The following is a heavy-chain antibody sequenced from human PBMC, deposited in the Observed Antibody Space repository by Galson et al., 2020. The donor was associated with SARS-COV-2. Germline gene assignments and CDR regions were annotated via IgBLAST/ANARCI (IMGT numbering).Heavy chain of an antibody. Sequence: ESLKISCAASGFPFSTYSMNWVRLAPGKGLEWVSSISTSSSYTYYVDSVKGRFSISRDNPRNSLYLQMNSRRAEDTAVYYCARDEGIRGCSEGRLYDGMDVWGQGTTVTVSS. D-gene: IGHD5-18*01. CDR3: ARDEGIRGCSEGRLYDGMDV. J-gene: IGHJ6*02. CDR2: ISTSSSYT. CDR1: GFPFSTYS. V-gene: IGHV3-21*01.